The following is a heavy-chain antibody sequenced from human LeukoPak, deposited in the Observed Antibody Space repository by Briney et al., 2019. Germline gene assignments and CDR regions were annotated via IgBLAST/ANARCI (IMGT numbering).Heavy chain of an antibody. D-gene: IGHD3-22*01. J-gene: IGHJ3*02. Sequence: SETLSLTCTVSGGSISSSSYYWGWIRQPPGKGLEWIGSIYYSGSTYYNPSLKSRVTISVDTSKNQFSLKLSSVTAADTAVYYCARDNYYDSSGYYGGSAFDIWGRGTMVTVSS. CDR1: GGSISSSSYY. V-gene: IGHV4-39*07. CDR2: IYYSGST. CDR3: ARDNYYDSSGYYGGSAFDI.